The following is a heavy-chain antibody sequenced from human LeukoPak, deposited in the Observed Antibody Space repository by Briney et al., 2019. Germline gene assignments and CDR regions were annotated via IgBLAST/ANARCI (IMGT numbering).Heavy chain of an antibody. J-gene: IGHJ5*02. D-gene: IGHD3-9*01. V-gene: IGHV4-59*01. Sequence: SETLSLTCTVSGGSISSYYWSWIRQPPGKGLEWIGYIYYSGSTNYNPSLKSRVTISVDTSKNQFSLKLSSVTAADTAVYYCAGYYDILTIHSFDPWGQGTLVTVSS. CDR3: AGYYDILTIHSFDP. CDR2: IYYSGST. CDR1: GGSISSYY.